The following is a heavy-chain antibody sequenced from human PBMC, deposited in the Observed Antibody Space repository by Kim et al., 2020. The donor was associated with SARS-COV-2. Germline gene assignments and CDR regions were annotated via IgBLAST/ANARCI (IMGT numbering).Heavy chain of an antibody. V-gene: IGHV1-18*01. CDR1: GYIFTSYG. CDR3: ARLFVPVKVDV. J-gene: IGHJ6*02. CDR2: ISAYNGYT. Sequence: ASVKVSCKASGYIFTSYGLTWVRQAPGQGLEWMGWISAYNGYTNYTQKLQGRVTMTTDTSTNTAYMELTSLRSDYTAVYYCARLFVPVKVDVWGQGTTVT. D-gene: IGHD6-6*01.